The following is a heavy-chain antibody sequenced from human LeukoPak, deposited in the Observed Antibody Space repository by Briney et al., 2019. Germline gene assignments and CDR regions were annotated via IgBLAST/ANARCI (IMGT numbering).Heavy chain of an antibody. D-gene: IGHD1-26*01. CDR3: AKSGEVGATVFDY. CDR2: MSGSGGST. J-gene: IGHJ4*02. CDR1: GFTFSLYG. Sequence: PGGTLRLSCAASGFTFSLYGMSWVRQAPGKGLEWVSSMSGSGGSTYYADSVKGRFTISRDNSKNTLYLQMNSLRAEDTAVYYCAKSGEVGATVFDYWGQGTLVTVSS. V-gene: IGHV3-23*01.